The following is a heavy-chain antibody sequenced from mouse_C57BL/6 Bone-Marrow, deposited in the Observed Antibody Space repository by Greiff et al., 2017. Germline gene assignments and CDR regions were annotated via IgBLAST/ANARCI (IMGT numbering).Heavy chain of an antibody. CDR1: GYTFTSYW. V-gene: IGHV1-52*01. D-gene: IGHD3-3*01. Sequence: VQLQQPGAELVRPGSSVKLSCKASGYTFTSYWMHWVKQRPIQGLEWIGNIDPSDSETPYNQKFKDKGTLTVDKSSSTAYMQLSSLTSEDSAVYYCARGTRGFFFAYWGQGTLVTVSA. CDR2: IDPSDSET. CDR3: ARGTRGFFFAY. J-gene: IGHJ3*01.